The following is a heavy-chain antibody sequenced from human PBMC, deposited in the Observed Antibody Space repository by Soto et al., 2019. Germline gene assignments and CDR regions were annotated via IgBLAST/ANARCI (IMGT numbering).Heavy chain of an antibody. CDR1: GGSFSGYY. V-gene: IGHV4-34*01. D-gene: IGHD6-13*01. CDR2: INHSGST. J-gene: IGHJ6*02. CDR3: ARGWAEAVAAAGTGTPYYYYYGMDV. Sequence: SETLSLTCAVYGGSFSGYYWSWIRQPPGKGLEWIGEINHSGSTNYNPSLKSRVTISVGTSKNQFSLKLSSVTAADTAVYYCARGWAEAVAAAGTGTPYYYYYGMDVWGQGATVTVS.